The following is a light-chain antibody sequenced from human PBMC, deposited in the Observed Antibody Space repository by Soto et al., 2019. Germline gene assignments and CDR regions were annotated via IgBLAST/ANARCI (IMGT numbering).Light chain of an antibody. Sequence: QSALTQPASVSGSPGQSITISCTGTSSDVGGYKYVSWYQQHPDKAPKLIIFEVSNRPSGVSNRFSGSKSGNTASLTISGLQAEDEADYYCSSYTAGGTIFGTGTKVTVL. V-gene: IGLV2-14*01. CDR1: SSDVGGYKY. CDR2: EVS. CDR3: SSYTAGGTI. J-gene: IGLJ1*01.